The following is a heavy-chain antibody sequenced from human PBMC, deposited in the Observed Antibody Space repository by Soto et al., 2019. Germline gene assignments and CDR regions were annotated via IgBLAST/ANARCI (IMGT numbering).Heavy chain of an antibody. CDR2: ISYDGINK. Sequence: PGGSLRLSCAASGFTFSSYAMHWVRQAPGKGLEWVAVISYDGINKYYADSVKGRFTISRDNSKNTLYLQMNSLRAEDTAEYYCARFYYYDSSGYSPLFYYYYGMDVWGQGTTVTVSS. J-gene: IGHJ6*02. D-gene: IGHD3-22*01. CDR3: ARFYYYDSSGYSPLFYYYYGMDV. CDR1: GFTFSSYA. V-gene: IGHV3-30-3*01.